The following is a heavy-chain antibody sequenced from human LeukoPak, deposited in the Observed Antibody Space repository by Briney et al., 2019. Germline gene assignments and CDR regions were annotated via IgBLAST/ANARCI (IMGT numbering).Heavy chain of an antibody. CDR2: LNGATGVT. Sequence: AGGSLRLSCAASGLTFSTHAMIWVWVRQAPGKGLEWVSALNGATGVTYYADSVKGRFALSRDSSDSTLYLQMNSLRVEDSAMYYCAIIDGLSGGWYWGYWGQGTQVAVSS. V-gene: IGHV3-23*01. CDR3: AIIDGLSGGWYWGY. CDR1: GLTFSTHA. D-gene: IGHD6-19*01. J-gene: IGHJ4*02.